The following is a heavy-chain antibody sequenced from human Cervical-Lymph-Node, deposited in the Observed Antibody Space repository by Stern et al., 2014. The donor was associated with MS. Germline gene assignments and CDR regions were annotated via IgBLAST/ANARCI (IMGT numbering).Heavy chain of an antibody. V-gene: IGHV1-69*11. D-gene: IGHD2-15*01. J-gene: IGHJ4*02. Sequence: VQLVESGAEVKKPGSSVKVSCKSSGDTFSTHAISWVRQAPGQGLERMGRIIPILDTTDYAQKFQGRLTIDADESTNTAYMELSSLTPDDTAVYYCAREKSDCSGGSCFSSLDYWGQGTLVTVSS. CDR3: AREKSDCSGGSCFSSLDY. CDR2: IIPILDTT. CDR1: GDTFSTHA.